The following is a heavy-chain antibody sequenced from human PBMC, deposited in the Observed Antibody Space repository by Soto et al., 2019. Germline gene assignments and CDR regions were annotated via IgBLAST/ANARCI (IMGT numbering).Heavy chain of an antibody. CDR3: ARRPGLLDPFDY. CDR1: GYSCTSYW. CDR2: IYPGDSDT. Sequence: PGESQKISSKCSGYSCTSYWIVWVRQMPGKGLEWMGIIYPGDSDTRYSPSFQGQVTISADKSISTAYLQWSSLKASDTALYYCARRPGLLDPFDYWGQGTLVTVSS. D-gene: IGHD2-15*01. V-gene: IGHV5-51*01. J-gene: IGHJ4*02.